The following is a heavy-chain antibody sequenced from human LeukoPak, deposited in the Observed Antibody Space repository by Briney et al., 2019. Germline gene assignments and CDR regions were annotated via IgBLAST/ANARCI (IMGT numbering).Heavy chain of an antibody. D-gene: IGHD4-17*01. CDR2: ISAYNGNT. V-gene: IGHV1-18*01. CDR1: GYTFTSYG. CDR3: ASIWNDYGDFLAHDY. Sequence: GASVKVSCKASGYTFTSYGISWVRQAPGQGLEWMGWISAYNGNTNYAQKLQGRVTMTTDTSTSTAYMELSRLRSDDTAVYYCASIWNDYGDFLAHDYWGQGTLVTVSS. J-gene: IGHJ4*02.